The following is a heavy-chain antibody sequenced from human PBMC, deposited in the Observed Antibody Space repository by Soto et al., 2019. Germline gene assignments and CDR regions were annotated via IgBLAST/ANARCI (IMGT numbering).Heavy chain of an antibody. CDR1: GFTFSSYG. CDR3: ARANWNYSPFGGMDV. Sequence: PGGSLRLSCAASGFTFSSYGMHWVRQAPGKGLEWVAVIWYDGSNKYYADSVKGRFTISRDNSKNTLYLQMNSLRAEDTAVYYCARANWNYSPFGGMDVWGQGTTVTVSS. CDR2: IWYDGSNK. J-gene: IGHJ6*02. V-gene: IGHV3-33*01. D-gene: IGHD1-7*01.